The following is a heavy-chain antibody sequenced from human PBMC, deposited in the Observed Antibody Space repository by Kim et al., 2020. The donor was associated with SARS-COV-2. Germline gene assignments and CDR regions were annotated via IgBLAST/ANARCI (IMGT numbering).Heavy chain of an antibody. Sequence: PSLKIRVTMSVDTSKNQFSLKLSFVTAADTAVYYCARAAWHYDSSGYLSYWGQGTLVTVSS. D-gene: IGHD3-22*01. V-gene: IGHV4-4*07. J-gene: IGHJ4*02. CDR3: ARAAWHYDSSGYLSY.